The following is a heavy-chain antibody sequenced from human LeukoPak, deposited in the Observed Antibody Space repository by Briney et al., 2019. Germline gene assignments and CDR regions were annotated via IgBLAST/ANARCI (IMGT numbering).Heavy chain of an antibody. CDR1: GFTVINNY. V-gene: IGHV3-53*01. D-gene: IGHD3-10*01. J-gene: IGHJ4*02. Sequence: PGGSLRLSCAASGFTVINNYMTWVRQAPGKGLDWVSVIYNDGNTYYADSVRGRFTISRDFSKNSVYLQMNSLRAEDTAVYYCARVNSGDFGSGSLDHWGQGTLVTVSS. CDR3: ARVNSGDFGSGSLDH. CDR2: IYNDGNT.